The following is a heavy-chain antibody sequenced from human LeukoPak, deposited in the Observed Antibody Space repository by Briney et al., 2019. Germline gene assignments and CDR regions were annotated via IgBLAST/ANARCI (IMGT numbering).Heavy chain of an antibody. Sequence: ASVKVSCKASGYTFTSYGISWVRQAPGQGLEWMGWISAYKGNTNYAQKLQGRVTITTDTPTRTAYMELRRLTSDDTAVYYCASGHCSSTSCYLYYYMDVWGKGTTVTVPS. D-gene: IGHD2-2*03. CDR2: ISAYKGNT. V-gene: IGHV1-18*01. CDR1: GYTFTSYG. J-gene: IGHJ6*03. CDR3: ASGHCSSTSCYLYYYMDV.